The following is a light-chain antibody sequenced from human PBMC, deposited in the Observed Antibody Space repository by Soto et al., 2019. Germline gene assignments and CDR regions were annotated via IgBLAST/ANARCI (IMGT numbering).Light chain of an antibody. V-gene: IGKV3-11*01. CDR1: QSVSSS. CDR3: QHYVERSPIT. J-gene: IGKJ5*01. Sequence: EVVLTQSPSILSLSPGASATLSGRASQSVSSSLAWYQQKPGQAPRLLIYDTSNRATDIPPRFSGSGSGTDFTLTISSLEPEDFALYYCQHYVERSPITFGQGTRVDIK. CDR2: DTS.